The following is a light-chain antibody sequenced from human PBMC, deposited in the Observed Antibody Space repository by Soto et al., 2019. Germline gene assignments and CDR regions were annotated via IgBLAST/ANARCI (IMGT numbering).Light chain of an antibody. CDR1: SSNIGGYNV. Sequence: QSALTQPASVSGSPGQSITISCSGTSSNIGGYNVVSWYQQHPGKAPKVIVYEGIKRPSGVSDRFAGSTSGSTASLTISGLQAEDEGGYYLFSNFGATAYGFGSGTKLTVL. V-gene: IGLV2-23*01. CDR3: FSNFGATAYG. CDR2: EGI. J-gene: IGLJ1*01.